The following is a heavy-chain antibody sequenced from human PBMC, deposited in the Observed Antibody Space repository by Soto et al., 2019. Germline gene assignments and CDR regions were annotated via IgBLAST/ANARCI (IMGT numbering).Heavy chain of an antibody. V-gene: IGHV3-7*04. CDR2: IKQDGSEK. J-gene: IGHJ1*01. CDR3: ARTYYGSTVGH. Sequence: EVQLVESGGGLVQPGGSLRLSCEASGFTFSSYWMSWVRQAPGKGLEWVANIKQDGSEKYYVDSVKGRFTISRDNAKNSLYLQMNSLRAEDTAVYYCARTYYGSTVGHWGQGTLVTVSS. D-gene: IGHD3-10*01. CDR1: GFTFSSYW.